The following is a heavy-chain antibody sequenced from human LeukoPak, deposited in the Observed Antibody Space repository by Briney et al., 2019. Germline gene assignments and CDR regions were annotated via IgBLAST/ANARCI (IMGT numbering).Heavy chain of an antibody. CDR2: FDPEDGET. J-gene: IGHJ4*02. Sequence: ASVKVSCKVSGYTLTELSMHWVRQAPGKGLEWMGGFDPEDGETIYAQKFQGRVTMTEDTSTDTAYMELSRLRSDDTAVYYCARALYYYGSGSYKPPGYWGQGTLVTVSS. CDR1: GYTLTELS. V-gene: IGHV1-24*01. CDR3: ARALYYYGSGSYKPPGY. D-gene: IGHD3-10*01.